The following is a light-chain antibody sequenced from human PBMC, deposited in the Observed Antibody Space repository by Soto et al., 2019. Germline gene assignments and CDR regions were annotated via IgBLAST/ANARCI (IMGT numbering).Light chain of an antibody. CDR2: DVS. J-gene: IGLJ2*01. CDR1: SSDVGAYNY. Sequence: QSALTQPPSASGSPGQSVTISCTGTSSDVGAYNYVSWYQQHPGKAPKLMISDVSNRPSGVPDRFSGSKSGNTASLTVSGLQAEDEADYYCSSYAGSNNLIFGGGTKLTVL. V-gene: IGLV2-8*01. CDR3: SSYAGSNNLI.